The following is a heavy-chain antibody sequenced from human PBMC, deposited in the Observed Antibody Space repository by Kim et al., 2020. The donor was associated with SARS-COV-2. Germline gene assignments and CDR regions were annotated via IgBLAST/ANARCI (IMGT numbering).Heavy chain of an antibody. CDR3: ARFGHSSSWYSWFDP. Sequence: GESLKISCKGSGYSFTSYWIGWVRQMPGKGLEWMGIIYPGDSDTRYSPSFQGQVTISADKSISTAYLQWSSLKASDTAMYYCARFGHSSSWYSWFDPWGQGTLVTVSS. CDR1: GYSFTSYW. D-gene: IGHD6-13*01. V-gene: IGHV5-51*01. CDR2: IYPGDSDT. J-gene: IGHJ5*02.